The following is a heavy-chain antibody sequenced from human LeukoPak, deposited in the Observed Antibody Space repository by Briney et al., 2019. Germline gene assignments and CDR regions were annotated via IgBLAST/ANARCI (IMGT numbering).Heavy chain of an antibody. D-gene: IGHD2-2*01. CDR2: IVVGSGNT. J-gene: IGHJ6*02. CDR1: GFTFTSSS. CDR3: AANPLYCSSTSCYAGYYYYYYGMDV. Sequence: GTSVKVSCKTSGFTFTSSSMQWVRQARGQRLEWIGWIVVGSGNTNYAQKFQERVTITRDMSISTAYMELSSLRSEETAVYYCAANPLYCSSTSCYAGYYYYYYGMDVWGQGTTVTVSS. V-gene: IGHV1-58*02.